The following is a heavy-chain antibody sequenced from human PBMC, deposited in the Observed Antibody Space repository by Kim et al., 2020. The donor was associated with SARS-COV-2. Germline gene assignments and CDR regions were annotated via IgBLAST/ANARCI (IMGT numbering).Heavy chain of an antibody. D-gene: IGHD3-10*01. Sequence: ASVKVSCKASGYTFTSYAMHWVRQAPGQRLEWMGWINAGNGNTKYSQKFQGRVTITRDTSASTAYMELSSLRSEDTAVYYCAREVLLWFGELLSEHSFDYWGQGTLVTVSS. CDR1: GYTFTSYA. V-gene: IGHV1-3*01. CDR3: AREVLLWFGELLSEHSFDY. CDR2: INAGNGNT. J-gene: IGHJ4*02.